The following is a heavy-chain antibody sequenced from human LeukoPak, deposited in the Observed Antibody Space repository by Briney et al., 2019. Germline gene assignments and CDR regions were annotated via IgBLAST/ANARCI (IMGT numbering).Heavy chain of an antibody. D-gene: IGHD4-17*01. V-gene: IGHV1-69*04. CDR1: GGTFSSYA. J-gene: IGHJ5*02. Sequence: GASVKVSCKASGGTFSSYAISWVRQAPGQGLEWMGRIIPILGIANYAQKFQGRVTITADKSTSTAYMELSSLRSEDTAVYNCARGGESDDYGDYEARAYNWFDPWGQGTLVTVSS. CDR2: IIPILGIA. CDR3: ARGGESDDYGDYEARAYNWFDP.